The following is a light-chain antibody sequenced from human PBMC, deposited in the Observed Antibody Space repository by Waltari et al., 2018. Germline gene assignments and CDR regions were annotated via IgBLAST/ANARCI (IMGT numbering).Light chain of an antibody. CDR1: HNIGTF. CDR2: AAS. CDR3: QQTYSALCCT. Sequence: DIQMTQSPVSLSASVGDKVTITCRASHNIGTFLSWYQQRPAKAPTVLIYAASTLQRGVPSRFSGSGSGTDFTLTIFSLQPEDFATYFCQQTYSALCCTFGQGTKLEIK. V-gene: IGKV1-39*01. J-gene: IGKJ2*02.